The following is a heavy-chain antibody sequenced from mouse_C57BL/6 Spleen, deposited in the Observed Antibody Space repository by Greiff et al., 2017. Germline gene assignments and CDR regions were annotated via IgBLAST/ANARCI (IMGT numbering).Heavy chain of an antibody. CDR3: ARREGYYFDY. V-gene: IGHV1-59*01. D-gene: IGHD3-3*01. Sequence: QVQLQQPGAELVRPGTSVKLSCTASGYTFTSYWMHWVKQRPGQGLEWIGVIDPSDSYTNYNQKFKGKATLTVDTSSSTAYMQLSSLTSEDSAVYYCARREGYYFDYWGQGTTLTVSS. J-gene: IGHJ2*01. CDR1: GYTFTSYW. CDR2: IDPSDSYT.